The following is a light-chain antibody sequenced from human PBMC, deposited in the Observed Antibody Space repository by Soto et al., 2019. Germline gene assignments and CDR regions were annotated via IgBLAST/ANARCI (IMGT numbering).Light chain of an antibody. CDR3: QSYHSGNVV. J-gene: IGLJ2*01. Sequence: QAVVTQESSFSVSPGGTVTLTCGLISGSVSTANNPSWYQQTPGQPPRTLIYSISTRSSGVPDRFSGSIDSSSNSASLTISGLKTDDEADYYCQSYHSGNVVFGGGTKLTVL. V-gene: IGLV8-61*01. CDR2: SIS. CDR1: SGSVSTANN.